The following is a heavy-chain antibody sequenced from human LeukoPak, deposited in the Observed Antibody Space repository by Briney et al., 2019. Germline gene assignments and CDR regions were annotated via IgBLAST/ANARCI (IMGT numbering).Heavy chain of an antibody. CDR2: MNPNSGNT. V-gene: IGHV1-8*01. CDR1: GYTFTSYD. Sequence: GASVKVSCKASGYTFTSYDINWVRQATGQGLERMGWMNPNSGNTGYAQKFQGRVTMTEDTSTDTAYMELSSLRSEDTAVYYCATGGSSSDYFDYWGQGTLVTVSS. CDR3: ATGGSSSDYFDY. D-gene: IGHD6-6*01. J-gene: IGHJ4*02.